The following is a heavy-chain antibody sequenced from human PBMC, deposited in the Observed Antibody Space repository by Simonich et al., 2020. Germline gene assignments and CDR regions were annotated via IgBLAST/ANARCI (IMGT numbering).Heavy chain of an antibody. CDR1: GYTFTGYY. J-gene: IGHJ6*03. CDR2: INPNSGGT. V-gene: IGHV1-2*07. CDR3: ARGALTGDYYYMDV. D-gene: IGHD7-27*01. Sequence: QVQLVQSGAEVKKPGASVKVSCTASGYTFTGYYMHWVRQAPGQGLEWRGRINPNSGGTNYAHQVQGRFTMTRDTSISTAYMELSRLRSDDTAVYYCARGALTGDYYYMDVWGKGTTGTVSS.